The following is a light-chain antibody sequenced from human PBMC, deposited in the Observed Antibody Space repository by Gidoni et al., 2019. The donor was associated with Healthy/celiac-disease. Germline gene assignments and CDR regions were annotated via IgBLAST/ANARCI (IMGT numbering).Light chain of an antibody. Sequence: DIQLTQSPSFLSASVGDRVTITCWASQGISSYLAWYQQKPGKAPKLLIYAASTLQSGVPSRFSGSGSGTEFTLTISSLQPEDFATYYCQQLNSYPRSFXQXTKLXIK. CDR3: QQLNSYPRS. V-gene: IGKV1-9*01. CDR1: QGISSY. CDR2: AAS. J-gene: IGKJ2*04.